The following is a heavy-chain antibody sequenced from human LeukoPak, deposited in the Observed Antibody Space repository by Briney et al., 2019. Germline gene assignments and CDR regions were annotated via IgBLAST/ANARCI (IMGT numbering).Heavy chain of an antibody. CDR3: ARGFGYYYGSGRDFFDY. CDR1: GGSISSGSYY. Sequence: SQTLSLTCTVSGGSISSGSYYWSWIRQPAGKGLEWIGRIYTTGNTNYSPSLKSRVTMSIDTSKNQFSLRLSSVTAADTAVYYCARGFGYYYGSGRDFFDYWGQGTLVTVSS. CDR2: IYTTGNT. V-gene: IGHV4-61*02. J-gene: IGHJ4*02. D-gene: IGHD3-10*01.